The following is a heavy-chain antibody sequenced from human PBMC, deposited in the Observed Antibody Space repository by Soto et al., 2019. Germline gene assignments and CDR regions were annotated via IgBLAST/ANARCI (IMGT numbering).Heavy chain of an antibody. D-gene: IGHD1-1*01. Sequence: ASVKVSCKAAGYTFTTYGISWVRQAPGQGLEWMGWISPYNGTTKYAEKFQGEMTMTTDTATSTAYMDLRSLRSDDTAVYYCARDGERDTGLNFYYYLHGMDAWGQGTRVTVS. CDR1: GYTFTTYG. J-gene: IGHJ6*02. CDR2: ISPYNGTT. CDR3: ARDGERDTGLNFYYYLHGMDA. V-gene: IGHV1-18*04.